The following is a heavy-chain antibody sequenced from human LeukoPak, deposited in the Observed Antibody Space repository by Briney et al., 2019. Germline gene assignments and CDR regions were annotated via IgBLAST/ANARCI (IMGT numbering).Heavy chain of an antibody. D-gene: IGHD4-17*01. CDR2: ISWNSGSL. J-gene: IGHJ5*02. V-gene: IGHV3-9*01. CDR1: GFIFNDYA. CDR3: AKGANPNYGDYIRGWFGP. Sequence: GGSLRLSCAASGFIFNDYAMHWVRQAPGKGLEWVSSISWNSGSLGYADSVQGRFTISRDNAKNSLYLQMNSLRAEDTALYYCAKGANPNYGDYIRGWFGPWGQGTLVTVSS.